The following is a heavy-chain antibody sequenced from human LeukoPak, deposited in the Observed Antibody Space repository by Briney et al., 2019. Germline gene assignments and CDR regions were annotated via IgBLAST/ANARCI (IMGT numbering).Heavy chain of an antibody. CDR3: ARVAPIYDYCSGGSCYTAYYYYYMDV. D-gene: IGHD2-15*01. Sequence: ASVKVSCKASGYTFTGYYMHWVRQAPGQGLDWMGWINPNSGGTNYAQKFQGRVTMTRDTSISTAYMELSRLRSDDTAVYYCARVAPIYDYCSGGSCYTAYYYYYMDVWGKGTTVTVSS. CDR2: INPNSGGT. J-gene: IGHJ6*03. V-gene: IGHV1-2*02. CDR1: GYTFTGYY.